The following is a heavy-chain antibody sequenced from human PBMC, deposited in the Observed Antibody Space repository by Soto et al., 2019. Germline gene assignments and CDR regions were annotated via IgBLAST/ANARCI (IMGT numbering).Heavy chain of an antibody. Sequence: PGGSLRLSCAASGFTFSSYGMHWVRQAPGKGLEWVAVIWYDGSNKYYADSVKGRFTISRDHSKNTLYLQMNSLRAEDTAVYYSARGNFDSDSSAYYPPYFDHWGQGTLVTVSS. CDR3: ARGNFDSDSSAYYPPYFDH. CDR2: IWYDGSNK. J-gene: IGHJ4*02. D-gene: IGHD3-22*01. CDR1: GFTFSSYG. V-gene: IGHV3-33*01.